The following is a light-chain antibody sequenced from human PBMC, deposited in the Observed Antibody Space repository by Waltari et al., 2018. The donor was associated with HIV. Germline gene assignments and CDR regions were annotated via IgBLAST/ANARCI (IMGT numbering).Light chain of an antibody. CDR2: QNN. CDR1: SGSIASNY. CDR3: QSYDTSNSHWV. J-gene: IGLJ3*02. V-gene: IGLV6-57*03. Sequence: FILTQPHSVSGSPGKTVNISCTRSSGSIASNYVKWFQQRPGSAPINVIYQNNQRASGVADRFSGSIDRSSNSASLTISGLKTEDEADFFCQSYDTSNSHWVFGGGTKLTVL.